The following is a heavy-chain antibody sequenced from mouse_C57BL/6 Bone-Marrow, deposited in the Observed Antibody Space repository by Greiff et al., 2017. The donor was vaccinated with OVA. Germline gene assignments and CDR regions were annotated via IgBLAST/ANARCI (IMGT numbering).Heavy chain of an antibody. V-gene: IGHV1-52*01. J-gene: IGHJ1*03. CDR1: GYTFTSYW. Sequence: VQMKQSGAELVRPGSSVKLSCKASGYTFTSYWMHWVKQRPIQGLEWIGNIDPSDSETHYNQKFKDKATLTVDKSSSTAYMQLSSLTSEDSAVYYCARWGWYFDVWGTGTTVTVSS. CDR3: ARWGWYFDV. CDR2: IDPSDSET.